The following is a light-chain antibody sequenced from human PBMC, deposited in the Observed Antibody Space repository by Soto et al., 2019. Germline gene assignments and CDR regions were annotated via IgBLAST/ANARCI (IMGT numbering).Light chain of an antibody. Sequence: QSVLTQPPSASGTPGQRVTISCSGSSSNIGSNYVYWYQHLTGTAPKLLIYRNNQRPSGVPDRFSGPKSGTSASLAISGLRSEDEADYYCATWDDSLSNYGFGTGTKVTVL. CDR1: SSNIGSNY. V-gene: IGLV1-47*01. CDR2: RNN. J-gene: IGLJ1*01. CDR3: ATWDDSLSNYG.